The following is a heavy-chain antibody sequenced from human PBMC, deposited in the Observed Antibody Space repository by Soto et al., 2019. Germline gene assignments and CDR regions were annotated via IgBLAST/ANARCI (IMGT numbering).Heavy chain of an antibody. V-gene: IGHV5-51*01. CDR3: ASAPRLGYCSSTSCYIGWFDP. D-gene: IGHD2-2*02. Sequence: LKISCKGSGYSFTSYWIGWVRQMPGKGLEWVGIIYPGDSDTRYSPSFQGQVTISADKSISTAYLQWSSLKASDTAMYYCASAPRLGYCSSTSCYIGWFDPWGQGTLVTVSS. J-gene: IGHJ5*02. CDR2: IYPGDSDT. CDR1: GYSFTSYW.